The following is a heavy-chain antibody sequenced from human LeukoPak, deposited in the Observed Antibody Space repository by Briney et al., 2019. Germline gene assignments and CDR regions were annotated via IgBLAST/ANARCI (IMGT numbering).Heavy chain of an antibody. CDR1: GFTFSNYA. CDR2: ISSNGGIT. CDR3: VKDKYPVVVAATLDY. J-gene: IGHJ4*02. D-gene: IGHD2-15*01. Sequence: GGSLRLSCSASGFTFSNYAMHWVRQAPGRGLEYVSDISSNGGITYYADSVKGRFTVSRDNCKNMLYLQMNSLRAEDTAVYYCVKDKYPVVVAATLDYWGQGILVTVSS. V-gene: IGHV3-64D*09.